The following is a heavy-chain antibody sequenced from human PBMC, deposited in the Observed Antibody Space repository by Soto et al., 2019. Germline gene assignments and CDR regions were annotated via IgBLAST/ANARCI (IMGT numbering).Heavy chain of an antibody. CDR3: ARDKITGLFDY. CDR1: GDSISSYY. Sequence: SETLSLTCIVSGDSISSYYWSWIRQSPGKGLEWIGYIHYSGSTNYNPSLKSRVTISVDTSKNQLSLKLSSVTAADTAVYYCARDKITGLFDYWGQGTLVTVSS. V-gene: IGHV4-59*12. D-gene: IGHD2-8*02. J-gene: IGHJ4*02. CDR2: IHYSGST.